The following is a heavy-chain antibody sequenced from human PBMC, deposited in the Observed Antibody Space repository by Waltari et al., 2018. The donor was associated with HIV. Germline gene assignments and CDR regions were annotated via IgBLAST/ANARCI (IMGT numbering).Heavy chain of an antibody. V-gene: IGHV3-74*01. J-gene: IGHJ3*01. D-gene: IGHD2-8*01. CDR1: GFTVRSYW. CDR3: TRGNGHAFDL. CDR2: INSDGSST. Sequence: EVQLVESGGGSVQPGGSLRLSRAASGFTVRSYWMFWVRQVPGKGLVWVSRINSDGSSTTYADAVKGRFTISRDNAKNTLYLQMNSLRAEDTAMYYCTRGNGHAFDLWGQGTMVTVSS.